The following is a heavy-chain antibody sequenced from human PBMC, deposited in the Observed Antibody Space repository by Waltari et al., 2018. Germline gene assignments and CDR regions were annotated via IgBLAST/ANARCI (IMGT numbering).Heavy chain of an antibody. D-gene: IGHD3-3*01. Sequence: EVQLVESGGGLVQPGGSLSLSCAASGFTFNAQWMTGVRQAPGKGLGWVANINEDGSEKRYMDSVKGRFTVSRDNARNSLYLQMNSLRAEDTAVYYCARCHWTWLDPWGQGTLVTVSS. CDR1: GFTFNAQW. J-gene: IGHJ5*02. CDR3: ARCHWTWLDP. CDR2: INEDGSEK. V-gene: IGHV3-7*01.